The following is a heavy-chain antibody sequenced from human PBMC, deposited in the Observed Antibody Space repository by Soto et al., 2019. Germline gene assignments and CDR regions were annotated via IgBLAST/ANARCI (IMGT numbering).Heavy chain of an antibody. V-gene: IGHV1-2*02. D-gene: IGHD5-12*01. CDR1: GYTFTGYY. CDR2: INPNSGGT. J-gene: IGHJ4*02. Sequence: ASVKVSCKASGYTFTGYYMHWVRQAPGQGLEWMGWINPNSGGTNYAQKFQGRVTMTRDTSISTAYMELSRLRSDDTAVYYCASSRGYSGYDYDYWGQGTLVTVSS. CDR3: ASSRGYSGYDYDY.